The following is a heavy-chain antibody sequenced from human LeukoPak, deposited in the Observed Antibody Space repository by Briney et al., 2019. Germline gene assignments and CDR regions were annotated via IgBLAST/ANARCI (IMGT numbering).Heavy chain of an antibody. Sequence: GGSLRLSCAASGFTFSSYGMHWVRQAPGKGLEWVAFIRYDGSNKYYADSVKGRFTISRDNSKNTLYLQMNSLRAEDTAVYYCANIPYRYSGSYFSRGFDYWGQGTLVTSPQ. CDR3: ANIPYRYSGSYFSRGFDY. D-gene: IGHD1-26*01. CDR2: IRYDGSNK. V-gene: IGHV3-30*02. CDR1: GFTFSSYG. J-gene: IGHJ4*02.